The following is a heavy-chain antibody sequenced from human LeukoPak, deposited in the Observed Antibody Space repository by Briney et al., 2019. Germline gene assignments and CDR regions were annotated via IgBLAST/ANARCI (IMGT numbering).Heavy chain of an antibody. CDR1: GFIFSRYD. CDR3: ARGVAPPASHLDY. D-gene: IGHD5/OR15-5a*01. Sequence: GGSLRLSCGASGFIFSRYDMNWVRQAPGKGLEWVSYISTSGNTIYYADSVKDRFTISRDNAKNSLYLQMNSLRAEDTAVYYCARGVAPPASHLDYWGQGTLVTVSS. J-gene: IGHJ4*02. CDR2: ISTSGNTI. V-gene: IGHV3-48*03.